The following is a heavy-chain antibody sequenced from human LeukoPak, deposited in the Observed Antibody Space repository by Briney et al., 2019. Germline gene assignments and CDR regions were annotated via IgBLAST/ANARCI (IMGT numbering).Heavy chain of an antibody. CDR1: GGSISSYY. D-gene: IGHD3-10*01. V-gene: IGHV4-59*08. CDR2: IYYSGST. J-gene: IGHJ6*02. CDR3: ARQDSSLDYGSGIYHYYYGMDV. Sequence: SETLSLTCTVSGGSISSYYWSWIRQPPGKGLEWIGYIYYSGSTNYNPSLKSRVTISVDTSKNQFSLKLSSVTAADTAVYYCARQDSSLDYGSGIYHYYYGMDVWGQGTTVTVSS.